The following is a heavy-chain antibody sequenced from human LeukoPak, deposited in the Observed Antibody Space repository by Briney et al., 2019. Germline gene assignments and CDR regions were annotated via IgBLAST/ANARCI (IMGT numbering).Heavy chain of an antibody. CDR3: ARDAPTVTTDPTRF. J-gene: IGHJ4*02. CDR1: GYILTTYA. Sequence: ASVKVSCKASGYILTTYAITWVRQAPGQGLEWLGWISSYNGNTNYAQKLQGRVTMTTDTSTSTAYMELRSLRSDDTAVYYCARDAPTVTTDPTRFWGQGTLVTVSS. CDR2: ISSYNGNT. V-gene: IGHV1-18*01. D-gene: IGHD4-17*01.